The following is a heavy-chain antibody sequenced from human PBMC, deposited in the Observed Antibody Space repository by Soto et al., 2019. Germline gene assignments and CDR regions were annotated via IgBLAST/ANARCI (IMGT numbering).Heavy chain of an antibody. J-gene: IGHJ6*02. CDR2: ISYDGSTT. V-gene: IGHV3-30-3*01. Sequence: QEQLVESGGGVVQPGRSLRLSCTASGFTFSSYAMHWVRQTPGKGLEWVAIISYDGSTTYYSDSVKGRFTFSRDNSKNMLYLQKHSLRPEDAAVYYCVRRSTLSYHGMDVWGQGTTVTISS. CDR3: VRRSTLSYHGMDV. CDR1: GFTFSSYA.